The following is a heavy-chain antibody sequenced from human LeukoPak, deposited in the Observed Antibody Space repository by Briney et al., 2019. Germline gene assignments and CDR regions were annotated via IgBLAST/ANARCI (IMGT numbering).Heavy chain of an antibody. CDR1: GFTFSSYA. CDR2: ISYDGSNK. CDR3: AREGATMIVVVIYYFDY. J-gene: IGHJ4*02. Sequence: SGRSLRLSCAASGFTFSSYAMHWVRQAPGKGLEWVAVISYDGSNKYYADSVKGRFTISRDNSKNTLYLQMNSLRAEDTAVYYCAREGATMIVVVIYYFDYWGQGTLVTVSS. D-gene: IGHD3-22*01. V-gene: IGHV3-30*01.